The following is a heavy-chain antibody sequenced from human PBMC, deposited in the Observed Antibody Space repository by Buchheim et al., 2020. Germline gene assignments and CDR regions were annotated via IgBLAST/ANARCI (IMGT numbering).Heavy chain of an antibody. D-gene: IGHD4-11*01. CDR2: INHSGST. V-gene: IGHV4-34*01. Sequence: QVQLQQWGAGLLKPSETLSLTCAVYGGSFSGYYWSWIRQPPGKGLEWIGEINHSGSTNYTPSLKSRVTISVDTSKNQFSLKLSSVTAADTAVYYCARVGIYYSTQRRPFDPWGQGTL. CDR3: ARVGIYYSTQRRPFDP. CDR1: GGSFSGYY. J-gene: IGHJ5*02.